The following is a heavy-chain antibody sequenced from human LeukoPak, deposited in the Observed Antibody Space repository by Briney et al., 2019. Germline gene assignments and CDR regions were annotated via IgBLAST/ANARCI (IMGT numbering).Heavy chain of an antibody. CDR2: ISYDGSNK. Sequence: GGSLRLSCAASGFTFSSYAMHWVRQAPGKGLEWVAVISYDGSNKYYADSVKGRFTISRDNSKNTLYLQMDSLRAEDTAVYYCARDYGSGSFYYYYYGMDVWGKGTTVTVSS. V-gene: IGHV3-30*04. CDR1: GFTFSSYA. D-gene: IGHD3-10*01. J-gene: IGHJ6*04. CDR3: ARDYGSGSFYYYYYGMDV.